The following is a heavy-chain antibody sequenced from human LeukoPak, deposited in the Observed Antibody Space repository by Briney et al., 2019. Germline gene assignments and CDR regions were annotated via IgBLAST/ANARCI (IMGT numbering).Heavy chain of an antibody. CDR1: GYTFTSYG. D-gene: IGHD4-17*01. CDR2: ISAYNGNT. Sequence: ASVKVSCKASGYTFTSYGISGVRQAPGQGLEWTGSISAYNGNTNYAQKLQGRVTMTTDTSTSTAYMELRSLRSDDTAVYYCARAQEAGGPTDAFDIWGQGTMVTVSS. V-gene: IGHV1-18*01. CDR3: ARAQEAGGPTDAFDI. J-gene: IGHJ3*02.